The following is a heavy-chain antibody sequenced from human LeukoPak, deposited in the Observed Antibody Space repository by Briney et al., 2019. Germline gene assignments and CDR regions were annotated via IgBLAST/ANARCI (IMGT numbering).Heavy chain of an antibody. CDR3: ARFVWPQLRAFDI. V-gene: IGHV4-4*02. Sequence: PSETLSLTCAVSGGSISSSNWWSWVRQPPGKGLEWIGEIHHSGSTNYNPSLKSRVTISIDKSKNQFSLKLSSVTAADTAVYYCARFVWPQLRAFDIWGQGTMITVSS. CDR2: IHHSGST. CDR1: GGSISSSNW. D-gene: IGHD5-24*01. J-gene: IGHJ3*02.